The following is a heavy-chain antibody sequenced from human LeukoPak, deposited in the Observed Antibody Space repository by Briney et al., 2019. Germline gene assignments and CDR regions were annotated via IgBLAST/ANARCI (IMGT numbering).Heavy chain of an antibody. CDR2: IHYSGST. CDR1: GASVSVYY. Sequence: SETLSLTCTVSGASVSVYYWTWIRQPPGKRLEWLGYIHYSGSTNYNPSLNSRVTMSLDASKNQFSLKLSSVSAADTAVYYCVQVRLAGLFDPWGQGTLVTVSS. J-gene: IGHJ5*02. V-gene: IGHV4-59*02. CDR3: VQVRLAGLFDP. D-gene: IGHD3-3*02.